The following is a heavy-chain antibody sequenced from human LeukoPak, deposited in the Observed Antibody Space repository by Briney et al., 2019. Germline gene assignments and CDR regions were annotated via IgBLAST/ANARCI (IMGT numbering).Heavy chain of an antibody. Sequence: GGSLRLSCAASGFTFSSYSMNWVRQAPGKGLEWVSSISSSSSYIYYADSVKGRFTISRDNAKNSLYLQMNSLRAEDTAVYYFARDPAVAGTAFLDYWGQGTLVTVSS. CDR3: ARDPAVAGTAFLDY. V-gene: IGHV3-21*01. J-gene: IGHJ4*02. D-gene: IGHD6-19*01. CDR2: ISSSSSYI. CDR1: GFTFSSYS.